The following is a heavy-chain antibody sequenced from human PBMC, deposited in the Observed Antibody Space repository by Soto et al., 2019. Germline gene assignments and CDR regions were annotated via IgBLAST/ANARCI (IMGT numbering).Heavy chain of an antibody. D-gene: IGHD7-27*01. Sequence: SQTLSLTCAISGDSVSSNSDAWNWIRQSPSRGLEWLGRTYYRSKWYNDYAVSVKSRITINPDTSKNQFSLQLNSVTTEATALYCCARVVLGSGKDCWGQGTLVTVSS. V-gene: IGHV6-1*01. CDR2: TYYRSKWYN. J-gene: IGHJ4*02. CDR1: GDSVSSNSDA. CDR3: ARVVLGSGKDC.